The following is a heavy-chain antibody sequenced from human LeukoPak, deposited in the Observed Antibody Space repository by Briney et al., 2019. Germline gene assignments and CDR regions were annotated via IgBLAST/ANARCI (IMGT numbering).Heavy chain of an antibody. J-gene: IGHJ4*02. D-gene: IGHD3-22*01. CDR2: IYYSGST. CDR3: AREDSSGYLGY. CDR1: GGSINTYY. Sequence: PSETLSLTCTVSGGSINTYYWNWIRQPPGKGLEWIGYIYYSGSTNYNPSLKSRVTISVDTSKNQFSLKLTSLTAADTAVYYCAREDSSGYLGYWGQGTLVTVSS. V-gene: IGHV4-59*01.